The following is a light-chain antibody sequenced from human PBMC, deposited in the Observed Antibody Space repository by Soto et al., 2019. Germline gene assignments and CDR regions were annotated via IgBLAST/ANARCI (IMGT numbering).Light chain of an antibody. Sequence: AIQLTQSPSSLSASVGDRVTITCRASQGISSALAWYQQKPGKAPNLLIYDASSLESGVPSRFSGSGSGTDFTLTISSLQPEDFATYYCQQFNSYPPTFGQGTRLEIK. CDR2: DAS. V-gene: IGKV1-13*02. J-gene: IGKJ5*01. CDR3: QQFNSYPPT. CDR1: QGISSA.